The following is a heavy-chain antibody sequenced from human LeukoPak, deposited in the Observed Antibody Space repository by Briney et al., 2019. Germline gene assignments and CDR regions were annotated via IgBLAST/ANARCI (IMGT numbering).Heavy chain of an antibody. CDR2: ISTYDDNI. D-gene: IGHD3-9*01. Sequence: ASVKVSCKASGYTFTTYGLSWARQAPGQGLEWLGWISTYDDNIKYAQSLQGRLTLTIDTSTSTAYMELRSLTSDDTAVYYCARETYSNILTGTDYWGPGTLVTVPS. V-gene: IGHV1-18*01. CDR1: GYTFTTYG. CDR3: ARETYSNILTGTDY. J-gene: IGHJ4*02.